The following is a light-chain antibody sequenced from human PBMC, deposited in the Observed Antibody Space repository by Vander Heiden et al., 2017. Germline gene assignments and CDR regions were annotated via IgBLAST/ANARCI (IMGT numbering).Light chain of an antibody. V-gene: IGLV2-14*03. J-gene: IGLJ1*01. CDR2: DVS. Sequence: QSALTQPASVSGSPGQSITISCTGTSSDVGGYNYVSWYQQHPGKAPKLRIYDVSNRPSGVSNRFSGSKSGNTASLTISGLQAEDETDYYCSSYTSSSTLEGVFGTGTKVTVL. CDR3: SSYTSSSTLEGV. CDR1: SSDVGGYNY.